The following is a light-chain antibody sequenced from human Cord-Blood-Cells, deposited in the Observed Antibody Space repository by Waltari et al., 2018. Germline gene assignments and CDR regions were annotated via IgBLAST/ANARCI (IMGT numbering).Light chain of an antibody. CDR3: MQATHCPHREMYT. Sequence: DIVMTQTPLSSPVTLGQPASISCRSSQSLVHSDGNTYLSWLQQRPGQPPRLLIYKISNRISRVPDRFGVSGAGIGFTLKNSRVEAGEVGIYYYMQATHCPHREMYTFGQGTKLEIK. V-gene: IGKV2-24*01. J-gene: IGKJ2*01. CDR2: KIS. CDR1: QSLVHSDGNTY.